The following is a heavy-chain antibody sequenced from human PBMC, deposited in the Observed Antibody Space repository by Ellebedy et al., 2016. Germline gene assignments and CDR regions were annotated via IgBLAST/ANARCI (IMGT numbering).Heavy chain of an antibody. D-gene: IGHD2-21*02. V-gene: IGHV4-34*01. CDR1: GGSFSGYY. J-gene: IGHJ6*02. CDR3: ARGQGVVETPYYYYYGMDV. CDR2: INHSGST. Sequence: SETLSLTXAVYGGSFSGYYWSWIRQPPGKGLEWIGEINHSGSTNYNPSLKSRVTISVDTSKNQFSLKLSSVTAADTAVYYCARGQGVVETPYYYYYGMDVWGQGTTVTVSS.